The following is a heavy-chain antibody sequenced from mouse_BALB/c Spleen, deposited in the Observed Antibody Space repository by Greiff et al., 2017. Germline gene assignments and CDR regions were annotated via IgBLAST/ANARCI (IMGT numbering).Heavy chain of an antibody. CDR3: ARARWYGGGSSYYFDY. Sequence: VQLQQSGAELAKPGASVKMSCKASGYTFTSYWMHWVNQRPGQGLEWIGYINPSTGYTEYNQKFKDKATLTADKSSSTAYMQLSSLTSEDAAVYYCARARWYGGGSSYYFDYWGQGTALAVSS. J-gene: IGHJ2*01. CDR2: INPSTGYT. V-gene: IGHV1-7*01. CDR1: GYTFTSYW. D-gene: IGHD1-1*02.